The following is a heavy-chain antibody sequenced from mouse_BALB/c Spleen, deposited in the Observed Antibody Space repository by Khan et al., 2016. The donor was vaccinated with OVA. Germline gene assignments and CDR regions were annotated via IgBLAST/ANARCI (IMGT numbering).Heavy chain of an antibody. CDR3: ARAARIKY. D-gene: IGHD1-2*01. J-gene: IGHJ2*01. CDR1: GYSITSGYG. CDR2: ISYSGST. Sequence: EVQLQESGPGLVKPSQSLSLTCTVTGYSITSGYGCNWIRQFPGNKQEWMGYISYSGSTNYNPSLKSRISITRDTSKNQFFLQLNSVTTEDTATYYCARAARIKYWGQGTTLTVSS. V-gene: IGHV3-2*02.